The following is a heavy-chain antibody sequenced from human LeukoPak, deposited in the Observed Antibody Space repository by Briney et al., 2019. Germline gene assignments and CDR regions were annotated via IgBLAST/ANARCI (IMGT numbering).Heavy chain of an antibody. CDR2: IYYSGST. Sequence: ASETLSLTCTVSGGSMSRYYWTWIRQPPGKGLEWIGFIYYSGSTSYNPTLERRVTISVDTSNNQFSLRLTSVTAADTAMYYCARFESKVAASNYFDPWGQGTLVTVSS. CDR1: GGSMSRYY. V-gene: IGHV4-59*08. CDR3: ARFESKVAASNYFDP. D-gene: IGHD2-15*01. J-gene: IGHJ5*02.